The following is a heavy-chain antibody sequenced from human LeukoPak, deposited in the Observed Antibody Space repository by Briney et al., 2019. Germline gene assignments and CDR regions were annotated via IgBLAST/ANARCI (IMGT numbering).Heavy chain of an antibody. Sequence: SETLSLTCTVSGGSISSSTYYWVWIRQPPGKGLMWIGSIDYSGSTHYHVSRKSRVTISADTSKNQFSLKLSSVTAAATAVYYCARPLSGSSSWHGDAFDIWGQGTMVTVSS. CDR1: GGSISSSTYY. V-gene: IGHV4-39*01. D-gene: IGHD6-13*01. CDR3: ARPLSGSSSWHGDAFDI. J-gene: IGHJ3*02. CDR2: IDYSGST.